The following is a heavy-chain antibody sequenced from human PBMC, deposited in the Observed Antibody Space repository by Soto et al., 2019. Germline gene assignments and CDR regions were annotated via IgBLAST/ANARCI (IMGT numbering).Heavy chain of an antibody. CDR1: GYTFTSYA. CDR3: ARDRSSGSHVGY. J-gene: IGHJ4*02. Sequence: ASVKVSCKASGYTFTSYAMHWVRQAPGQRLEWMGWINAGNGNTKYSQKFQGRVTITRDTSASTAYMELSSLRSEDTAVYYCARDRSSGSHVGYWGQGTLVTVSS. D-gene: IGHD1-26*01. CDR2: INAGNGNT. V-gene: IGHV1-3*01.